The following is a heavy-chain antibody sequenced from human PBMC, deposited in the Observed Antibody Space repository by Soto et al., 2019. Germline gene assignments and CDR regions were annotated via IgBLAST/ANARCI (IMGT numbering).Heavy chain of an antibody. V-gene: IGHV4-59*01. CDR2: LYYTGST. J-gene: IGHJ6*02. D-gene: IGHD3-3*01. CDR3: ARGGGYDFRSSQAPPIDV. Sequence: PSETLSLTCNVSGGSISDFYWSWFRQSPGKRLEWFGYLYYTGSTNYNPAHKRRVTISLDMSKDQFSLKVRSVTAADTAVYYCARGGGYDFRSSQAPPIDVWGQGTTVTVSS. CDR1: GGSISDFY.